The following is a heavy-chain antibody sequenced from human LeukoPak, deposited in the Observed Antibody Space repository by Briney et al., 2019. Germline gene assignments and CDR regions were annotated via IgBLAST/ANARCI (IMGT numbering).Heavy chain of an antibody. J-gene: IGHJ3*02. CDR3: ARVRPWGYSYGIAYAFDI. CDR1: YGSFRSGDYD. D-gene: IGHD5-18*01. Sequence: AHSLSLPFTVPYGSFRSGDYDWIWLLQPPSKGLERIGDLGYSGSTYYTPSLKSRVTISVDTSKNQFSLKLSSVTAADTAVYYCARVRPWGYSYGIAYAFDIWGQGTVVTVSS. CDR2: LGYSGST. V-gene: IGHV4-30-4*08.